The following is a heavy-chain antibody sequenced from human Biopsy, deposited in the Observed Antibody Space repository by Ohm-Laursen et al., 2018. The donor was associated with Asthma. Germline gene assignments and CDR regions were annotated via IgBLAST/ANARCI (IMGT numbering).Heavy chain of an antibody. CDR1: GGSISSSNYY. J-gene: IGHJ4*02. D-gene: IGHD2-15*01. Sequence: SDTLSLTCTVSGGSISSSNYYWGWIRQPPGKGLEWIGNIYYGGSTYYSPSLKSRITISVDTSKKQFSLKLSSATAADTAVYYCARLRIRPYYFDYWGRGTLVTVSS. CDR2: IYYGGST. CDR3: ARLRIRPYYFDY. V-gene: IGHV4-39*01.